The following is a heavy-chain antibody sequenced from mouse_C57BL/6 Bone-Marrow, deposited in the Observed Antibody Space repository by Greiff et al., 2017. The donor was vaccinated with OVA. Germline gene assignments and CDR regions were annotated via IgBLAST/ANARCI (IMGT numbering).Heavy chain of an antibody. CDR2: SRNKANDYTT. CDR3: ARDPYYYGSSPYWYFDV. Sequence: EVKLMESGGGLVQSGRSLRLSCATSGFTFSDFYMEWVRQAPGKGLEWIAASRNKANDYTTEYSASVKGRFIVSRDTSQSILYLQMNALRAEDIAIYYCARDPYYYGSSPYWYFDVWGTGTTVTVSS. D-gene: IGHD1-1*01. J-gene: IGHJ1*03. V-gene: IGHV7-1*01. CDR1: GFTFSDFY.